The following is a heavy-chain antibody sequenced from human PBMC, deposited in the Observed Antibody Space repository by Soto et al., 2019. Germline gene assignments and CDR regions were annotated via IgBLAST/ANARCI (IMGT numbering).Heavy chain of an antibody. CDR3: ASKLGRYDCGLVV. D-gene: IGHD3-3*01. CDR2: IYHTGSA. J-gene: IGHJ6*02. Sequence: QMQLRESGPGLVKPSGTLSLTCTVYGHSIPNNHWWSWVRQPPGKGPELIGEIYHTGSANYNQSLKSRVVIRADKSNKQFSLRLNSVAAADTAVYYCASKLGRYDCGLVVWGQGTMVTVSS. CDR1: GHSIPNNHW. V-gene: IGHV4-4*02.